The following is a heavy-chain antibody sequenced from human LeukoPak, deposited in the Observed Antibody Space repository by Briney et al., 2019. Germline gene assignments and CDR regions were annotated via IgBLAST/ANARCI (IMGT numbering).Heavy chain of an antibody. CDR1: GGSISSYY. V-gene: IGHV4-59*01. J-gene: IGHJ5*02. CDR2: IYYSGST. CDR3: ARAYCSGGICYSNNWFDP. Sequence: SETLSLTCSVSGGSISSYYWSWTRQPPGKGLEWIGYIYYSGSTNYNPSLKSRVTISVDTSKNQFSLKLSSVTAADTAVYYCARAYCSGGICYSNNWFDPWGQGTLVTVSS. D-gene: IGHD2-15*01.